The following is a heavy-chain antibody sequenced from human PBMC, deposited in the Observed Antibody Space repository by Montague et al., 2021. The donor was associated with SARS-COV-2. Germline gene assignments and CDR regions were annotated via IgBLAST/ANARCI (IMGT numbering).Heavy chain of an antibody. CDR2: INHSGST. CDR3: ARGLGRPGTIFGVALY. CDR1: GGSFSGYY. Sequence: SESLSLTCGVYGGSFSGYYWSWIRQPPGKGLQWIGGINHSGSTNHNSSLNSRGTISLDTSKNQFSLKLTSVSAADTAVYYCARGLGRPGTIFGVALYWGQGTLVTVSS. J-gene: IGHJ4*02. V-gene: IGHV4-34*01. D-gene: IGHD3-3*01.